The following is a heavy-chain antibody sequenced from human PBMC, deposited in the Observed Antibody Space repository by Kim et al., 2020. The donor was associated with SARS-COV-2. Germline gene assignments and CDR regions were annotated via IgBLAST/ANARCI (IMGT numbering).Heavy chain of an antibody. V-gene: IGHV3-30*04. D-gene: IGHD3-16*01. J-gene: IGHJ4*02. CDR1: GFTFSSYA. CDR3: AAACYDYVWGSYGGSFDY. Sequence: GGSLRLSCAASGFTFSSYAMHWVRQAPGKGLEWVAVISYDGSNKYYADSVKGRFTISRDNSKNTLYLQMNSLRAEDTAVYYCAAACYDYVWGSYGGSFDYGGQGTLLPVST. CDR2: ISYDGSNK.